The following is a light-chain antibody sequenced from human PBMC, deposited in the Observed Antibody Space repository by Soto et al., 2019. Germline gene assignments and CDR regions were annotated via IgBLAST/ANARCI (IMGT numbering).Light chain of an antibody. J-gene: IGKJ3*01. CDR1: QGISNY. CDR3: QKYNSAPRT. CDR2: AAS. V-gene: IGKV1-27*01. Sequence: DIHITQSPSSLSASVGDRVTITCRASQGISNYLAWYQQKPGKVPKLLIYAASTLQSGVPSRFSGSGSGTDFTLTISGLQPEDVATYYCQKYNSAPRTFGPGTKVDIK.